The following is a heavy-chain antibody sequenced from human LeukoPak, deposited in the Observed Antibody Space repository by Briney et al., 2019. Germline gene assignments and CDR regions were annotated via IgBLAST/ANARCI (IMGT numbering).Heavy chain of an antibody. CDR3: ARGGYLGRIDY. CDR2: INHSGST. V-gene: IGHV4-34*01. J-gene: IGHJ4*02. Sequence: SETLSLTCAVYGGSFSGYYWSWIRQPPGKGLEWIGEINHSGSTNYNPSLKSRVTISVDTSKNQFSLKLSSVTAADTAVYYCARGGYLGRIDYWGQGTLVTVSS. D-gene: IGHD1-1*01. CDR1: GGSFSGYY.